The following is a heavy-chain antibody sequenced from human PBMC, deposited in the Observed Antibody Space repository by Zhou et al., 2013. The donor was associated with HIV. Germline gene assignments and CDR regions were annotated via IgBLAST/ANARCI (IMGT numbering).Heavy chain of an antibody. CDR2: ISPYNGVT. CDR3: GTVPHLRGVTVDMTTIGGGDY. Sequence: QVQLVQSGAEVKKPGASVKVSCKASGYTFTNYYIHWVRQAPGQGLEWMGWISPYNGVTNYAQRFHGRVTMTWDTSITTAHMELSRLSSDDTAVYYCGTVPHLRGVTVDMTTIGGGDYWGRGTPGHRVL. V-gene: IGHV1-2*02. D-gene: IGHD3-16*01. CDR1: GYTFTNYY. J-gene: IGHJ4*02.